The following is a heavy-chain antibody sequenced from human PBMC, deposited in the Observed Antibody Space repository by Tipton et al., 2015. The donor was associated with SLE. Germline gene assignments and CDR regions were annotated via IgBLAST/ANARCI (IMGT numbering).Heavy chain of an antibody. D-gene: IGHD6-13*01. CDR2: IYYAGST. CDR3: ARHRPPTWDSSNWSPIDY. V-gene: IGHV4-39*01. J-gene: IGHJ4*02. CDR1: GGSISNNNYY. Sequence: TLSLTCTVSGGSISNNNYYWGWIRQPPGKGLEWIGNIYYAGSTYYNPSLKSRVTISMDTSKKQFSLKLRSVGAADTAVYYCARHRPPTWDSSNWSPIDYWGQGTLITVSS.